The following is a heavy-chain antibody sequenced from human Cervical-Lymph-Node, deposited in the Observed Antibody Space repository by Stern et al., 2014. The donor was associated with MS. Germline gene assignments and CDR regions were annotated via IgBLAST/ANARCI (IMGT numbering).Heavy chain of an antibody. CDR3: ARDPSPLGWFDP. CDR1: GGSISTYY. CDR2: IYYSGRT. J-gene: IGHJ5*02. V-gene: IGHV4-59*01. Sequence: VQLVESGPGLVKPSETLSLTCTVSGGSISTYYWTWIRQPPGKGLAWIGYIYYSGRTNYSPSLRSRVTISLDTSNNQVSLKLTSVTAADTAVYYCARDPSPLGWFDPWGQGTLVTVSS.